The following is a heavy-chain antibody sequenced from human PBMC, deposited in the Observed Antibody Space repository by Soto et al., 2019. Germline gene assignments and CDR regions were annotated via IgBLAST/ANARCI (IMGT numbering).Heavy chain of an antibody. J-gene: IGHJ6*02. V-gene: IGHV1-69*06. CDR3: ARAHLPYYDILTGYYYYGMDV. Sequence: QVQLVQSGAEVKKPGSSVKVSCKASGGTFSSYAISWVRQAPGQGLEWMGGIIPIFGTANYAQKFQGRVTIPADKSTSTAYMELSSLRSEDTAVYYCARAHLPYYDILTGYYYYGMDVWGQGTTVTVSS. CDR2: IIPIFGTA. D-gene: IGHD3-9*01. CDR1: GGTFSSYA.